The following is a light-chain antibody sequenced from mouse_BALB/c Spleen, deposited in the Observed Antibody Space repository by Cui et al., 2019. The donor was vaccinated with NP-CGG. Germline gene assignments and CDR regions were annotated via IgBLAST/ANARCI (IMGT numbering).Light chain of an antibody. CDR2: GTN. CDR3: ALWYSNHWG. CDR1: TGAVTTSNY. V-gene: IGLV1*01. J-gene: IGLJ1*01. Sequence: QAVVTQESALTTSPGETVTLTCRSNTGAVTTSNYANWVQEKPDHLFTGLIGGTNNRAPGVPARFSGSLIGDKAALTITGAQTEDETIYFCALWYSNHWGFGGGTKLTVL.